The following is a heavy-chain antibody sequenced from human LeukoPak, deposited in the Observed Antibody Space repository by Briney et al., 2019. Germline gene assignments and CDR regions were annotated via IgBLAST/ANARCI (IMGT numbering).Heavy chain of an antibody. V-gene: IGHV3-53*05. CDR3: ARDSIATLPAYYFDS. CDR2: IYSGGST. D-gene: IGHD2-21*01. CDR1: GCTVSTNY. Sequence: GGSLRLSCAASGCTVSTNYMSWVRQAPGKGLEWVSIIYSGGSTYYAASVRGRFTISRDDSKNTLFLQMNSLRAEDTAVYYCARDSIATLPAYYFDSWGQGTLVTVSS. J-gene: IGHJ4*02.